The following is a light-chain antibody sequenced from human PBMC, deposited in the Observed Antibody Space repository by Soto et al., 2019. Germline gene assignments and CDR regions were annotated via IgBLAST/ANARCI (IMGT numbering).Light chain of an antibody. J-gene: IGKJ4*01. CDR3: QQYNNWPPAT. CDR1: QSVSSN. Sequence: EIVMTQSPATLSVSPGERATLSCRASQSVSSNLAWYQQKPGQAPRLLIYGASTRATGIPDRFSGSGSGTEFTLNIRSLKSEDFAVYYCQQYNNWPPATFGGGTKVEIK. V-gene: IGKV3-15*01. CDR2: GAS.